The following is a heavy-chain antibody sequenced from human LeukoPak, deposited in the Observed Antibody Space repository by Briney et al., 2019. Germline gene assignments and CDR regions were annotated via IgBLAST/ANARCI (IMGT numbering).Heavy chain of an antibody. CDR1: GFTFSMYA. Sequence: GGSLRLSCTASGFTFSMYAMSWVRQAPGKGLEWVSGISGSGGSTYYADSVKGRFTISRDNSKNTLYLQMNSLRAEDTAVYYCAKTTRITIFGVVSSHYFDYWGQGTLVTVSS. J-gene: IGHJ4*02. V-gene: IGHV3-23*01. CDR3: AKTTRITIFGVVSSHYFDY. D-gene: IGHD3-3*01. CDR2: ISGSGGST.